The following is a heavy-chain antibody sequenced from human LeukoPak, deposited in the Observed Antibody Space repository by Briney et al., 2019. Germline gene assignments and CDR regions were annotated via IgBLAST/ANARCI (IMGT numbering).Heavy chain of an antibody. D-gene: IGHD4-17*01. CDR1: GGTFSSYA. CDR3: ARGPDYGDYFGY. V-gene: IGHV1-69*06. J-gene: IGHJ4*02. CDR2: IIPILGTA. Sequence: ASVKVSCKASGGTFSSYAISWVRQAPGQGLEWMGGIIPILGTANYAQKFQGRVTITADKSTSTAYMELSSLRSEDTAVYYCARGPDYGDYFGYWGQGTLVTVSS.